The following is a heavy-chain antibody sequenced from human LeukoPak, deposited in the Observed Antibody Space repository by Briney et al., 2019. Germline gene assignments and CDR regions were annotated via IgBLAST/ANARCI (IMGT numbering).Heavy chain of an antibody. J-gene: IGHJ4*02. CDR3: ARYCSSASCYRGFDY. D-gene: IGHD2-2*02. CDR1: GFTFSSYS. CDR2: ISSGSSTI. V-gene: IGHV3-48*01. Sequence: GGSLRLSCAASGFTFSSYSMNGVRQAPGKGLEGVSYISSGSSTIYYADSLKGRFTISRDNAKNSLDLQMNSLRAEDTAVYYCARYCSSASCYRGFDYWGQGTLVTVSS.